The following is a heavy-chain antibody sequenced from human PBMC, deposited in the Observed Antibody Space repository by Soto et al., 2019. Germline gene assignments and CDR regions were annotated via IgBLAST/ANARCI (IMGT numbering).Heavy chain of an antibody. J-gene: IGHJ6*02. CDR1: GSSISSYY. CDR2: FYYSGST. D-gene: IGHD1-7*01. CDR3: ARANYLTAYYYYHYGMDV. V-gene: IGHV4-59*01. Sequence: ETLSLTCTVSGSSISSYYWSLIRQPPGKGLGWIGYFYYSGSTNYNPSLKSRVTISVDTSKNQFSLKLSSVTAADTAVYYCARANYLTAYYYYHYGMDVWGQGTTVTVSS.